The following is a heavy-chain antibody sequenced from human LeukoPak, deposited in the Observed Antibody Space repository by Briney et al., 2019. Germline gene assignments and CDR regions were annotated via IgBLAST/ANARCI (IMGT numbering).Heavy chain of an antibody. CDR1: GGTFSSYA. Sequence: SVKVSCKASGGTFSSYAISWVGQAPGQGLEWMGRIIPIFGTANYAQKFQGRVTITADKSTSTAYMELSSLRSEDTAVYYCARVRDGYNHPHDYWGQGTLVTVSS. V-gene: IGHV1-69*06. CDR2: IIPIFGTA. CDR3: ARVRDGYNHPHDY. D-gene: IGHD5-24*01. J-gene: IGHJ4*02.